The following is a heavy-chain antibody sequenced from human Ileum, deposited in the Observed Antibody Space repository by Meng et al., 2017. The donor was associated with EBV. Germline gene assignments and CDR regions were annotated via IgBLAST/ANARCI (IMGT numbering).Heavy chain of an antibody. CDR1: VYTFTRNT. Sequence: QVRLVQSGGEVKKPGASVKVTCRASVYTFTRNTIHWVRQAPGQGLEWMGWINVGNDNTKYSQKFQGRVTITRDTSAYTVYMELSSLISEDTALYYCAREGAVAGPDFDYWGQGTLVTVSS. J-gene: IGHJ4*02. CDR3: AREGAVAGPDFDY. D-gene: IGHD6-19*01. CDR2: INVGNDNT. V-gene: IGHV1-3*01.